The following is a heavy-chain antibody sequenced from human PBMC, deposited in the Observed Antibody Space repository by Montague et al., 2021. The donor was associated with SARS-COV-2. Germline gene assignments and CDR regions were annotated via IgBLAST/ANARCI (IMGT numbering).Heavy chain of an antibody. CDR1: GFTFSSYS. Sequence: SLRLSCAASGFTFSSYSMNWVRQAPGKGLEWVSFISTSSSTIYYADSVKGRFTIFRDNAKNSLYLQMNSLRDEDTAVYYCARDGGTITIFGVLSMLRYFDYWGQGTLVTVSS. CDR2: ISTSSSTI. V-gene: IGHV3-48*02. J-gene: IGHJ4*02. CDR3: ARDGGTITIFGVLSMLRYFDY. D-gene: IGHD3-3*01.